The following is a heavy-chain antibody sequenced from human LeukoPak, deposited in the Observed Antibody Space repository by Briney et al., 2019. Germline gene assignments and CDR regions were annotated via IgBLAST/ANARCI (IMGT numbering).Heavy chain of an antibody. CDR1: GYTFTNYY. V-gene: IGHV1-46*01. Sequence: GASVKVSCKASGYTFTNYYMHWVRQAPGQGLEWMGIINPSGGSTSYAQKFQGRVIMTRDTSTRTVYMELSSLRSEDTAVYYCARGGQLVGGFDYWGQGTLVTVSS. CDR2: INPSGGST. CDR3: ARGGQLVGGFDY. D-gene: IGHD6-6*01. J-gene: IGHJ4*02.